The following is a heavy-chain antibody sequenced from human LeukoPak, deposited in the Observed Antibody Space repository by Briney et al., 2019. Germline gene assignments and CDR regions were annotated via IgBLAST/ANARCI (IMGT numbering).Heavy chain of an antibody. CDR2: IYSGGST. Sequence: GGSLRLSCAASGFTVSSNYISWVRQAPGKGLEWVSVIYSGGSTYYADSVKGRFTISRDNSKNTLYLQINSLRAEDTAVYYCARGRPLSAYYGMDVWGQGTTVTVSS. D-gene: IGHD2-2*01. CDR1: GFTVSSNY. CDR3: ARGRPLSAYYGMDV. J-gene: IGHJ6*02. V-gene: IGHV3-66*01.